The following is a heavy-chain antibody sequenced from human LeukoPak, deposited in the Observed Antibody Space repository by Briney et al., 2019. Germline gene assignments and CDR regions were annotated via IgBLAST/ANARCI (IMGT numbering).Heavy chain of an antibody. CDR3: ARDPHSSGWYDY. D-gene: IGHD6-19*01. V-gene: IGHV1-24*01. Sequence: ASVKVSCKVSGYTLTELSMHWVRQAPGKGLEWMGGFDPEDGETIYAQKFQGRVTMTRDTSISTAYMELSRLRSDDTAVYYCARDPHSSGWYDYWGQGTLVTVSS. CDR2: FDPEDGET. CDR1: GYTLTELS. J-gene: IGHJ4*02.